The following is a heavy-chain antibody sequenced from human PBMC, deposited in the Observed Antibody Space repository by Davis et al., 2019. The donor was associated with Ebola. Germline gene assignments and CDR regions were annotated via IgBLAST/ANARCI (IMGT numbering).Heavy chain of an antibody. V-gene: IGHV3-7*03. CDR3: ASGEGRGRSYDMDV. J-gene: IGHJ6*03. CDR1: GGSFSGYH. CDR2: IKQDGSEK. D-gene: IGHD5-12*01. Sequence: PSETLSLTCAVYGGSFSGYHWSWIRQAPGKGPEWVAIIKQDGSEKDYVDSVKGRFTISRDNAKSSLFLEMNSLRAEDTAFYYCASGEGRGRSYDMDVWGQGTTVTVSS.